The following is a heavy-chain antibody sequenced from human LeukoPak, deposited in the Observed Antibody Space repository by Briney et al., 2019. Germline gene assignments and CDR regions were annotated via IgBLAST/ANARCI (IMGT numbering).Heavy chain of an antibody. CDR3: ARRYYYGSGSPEY. D-gene: IGHD3-10*01. Sequence: SETLSLTCAVSGVSISTSAYYWDWSRQPPGKGLEWIGNIYYDGNTRYNPSLKSPLTISVDRSKNQFSLKLSSVTAADTAVYYCARRYYYGSGSPEYWGQGSLVTVSS. CDR1: GVSISTSAYY. V-gene: IGHV4-39*01. CDR2: IYYDGNT. J-gene: IGHJ4*02.